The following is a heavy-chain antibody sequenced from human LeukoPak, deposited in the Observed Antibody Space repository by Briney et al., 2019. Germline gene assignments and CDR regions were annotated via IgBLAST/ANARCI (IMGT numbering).Heavy chain of an antibody. J-gene: IGHJ5*02. CDR3: ARGEGAHTYSSSWYLDP. CDR1: GDSVSSNSAA. Sequence: SQTLSLTCAISGDSVSSNSAAWNWIRQSPSRGLEWLGRTYYRSKWYNDYAVSVKSRITINPDTSKNQFSLQLNSVTPEDTAVYYCARGEGAHTYSSSWYLDPWGQGTLVTVSS. V-gene: IGHV6-1*01. D-gene: IGHD6-13*01. CDR2: TYYRSKWYN.